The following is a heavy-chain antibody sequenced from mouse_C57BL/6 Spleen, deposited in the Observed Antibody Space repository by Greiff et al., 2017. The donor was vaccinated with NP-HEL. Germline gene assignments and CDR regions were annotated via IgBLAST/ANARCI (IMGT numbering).Heavy chain of an antibody. V-gene: IGHV1-22*01. CDR3: ARTLYYYGSPYAMDY. J-gene: IGHJ4*01. D-gene: IGHD1-1*01. Sequence: EVQLQESGPELVKPGASVKMSCKASGYTFTDYNMHWVKQSHGKSLEWIGYINPNNGGTSYNQKFKGKATLTVNKSSSTAYMELRSLTSEDSAVYYCARTLYYYGSPYAMDYWGQGTSVTVSS. CDR1: GYTFTDYN. CDR2: INPNNGGT.